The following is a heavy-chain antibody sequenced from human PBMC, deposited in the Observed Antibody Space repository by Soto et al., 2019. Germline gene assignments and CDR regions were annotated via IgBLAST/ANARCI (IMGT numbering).Heavy chain of an antibody. CDR3: ARCIAAAGPLDY. CDR2: IYHSGST. J-gene: IGHJ4*02. CDR1: GGSISSSNW. D-gene: IGHD6-13*01. V-gene: IGHV4-4*02. Sequence: QVQLQESGPGLVKPSGTLSLTCAVSGGSISSSNWWSWVRQPPGKGLEWIGEIYHSGSTNYNPSLKCRVSRSVVESKNQFSLKLSSVTAADTAVYYCARCIAAAGPLDYWGQGTLVTVSS.